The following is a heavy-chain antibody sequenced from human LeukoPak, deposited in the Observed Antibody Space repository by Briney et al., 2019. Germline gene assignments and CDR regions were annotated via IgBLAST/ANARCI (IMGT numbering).Heavy chain of an antibody. J-gene: IGHJ6*03. CDR3: ARDVGFTGQNYHYYMNV. CDR1: GFSFDDYG. CDR2: INFNSAST. Sequence: PGGSLRLSCVGSGFSFDDYGMNWVRHAPGKGLEWVSGINFNSASTVYAESVRGRFTISRDNAKNSLYLQMTSLRVEDTALYYCARDVGFTGQNYHYYMNVWGEGTTVIVSS. D-gene: IGHD3-10*01. V-gene: IGHV3-20*04.